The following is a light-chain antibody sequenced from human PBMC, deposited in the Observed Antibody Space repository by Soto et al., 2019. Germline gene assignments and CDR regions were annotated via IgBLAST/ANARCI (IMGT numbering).Light chain of an antibody. Sequence: EIVLTQSPVTLSLSPGERATLSCRASQSVSSYLAWYQQKPGQAPRLLIYDASKRATGIPARFSGSGSGTDFTLTISSLEPEDFTVYYCQQYTNWPPTFGQGTKVEIQ. CDR3: QQYTNWPPT. CDR2: DAS. J-gene: IGKJ1*01. CDR1: QSVSSY. V-gene: IGKV3-11*01.